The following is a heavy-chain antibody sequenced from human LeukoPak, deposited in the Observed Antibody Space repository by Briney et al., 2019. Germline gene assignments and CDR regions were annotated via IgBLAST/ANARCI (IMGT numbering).Heavy chain of an antibody. V-gene: IGHV4-30-2*01. CDR2: IYHSGST. CDR3: ARGNWGDHYFDH. Sequence: PSQTLSLTCAVSGGSISSGGYSWSWIRQPPGKGLEWIGYIYHSGSTYYNPSLKSRVTISVDRSKDQFSLKLSSVTAADTAVYYCARGNWGDHYFDHWGQGTLVTVSS. D-gene: IGHD7-27*01. CDR1: GGSISSGGYS. J-gene: IGHJ4*02.